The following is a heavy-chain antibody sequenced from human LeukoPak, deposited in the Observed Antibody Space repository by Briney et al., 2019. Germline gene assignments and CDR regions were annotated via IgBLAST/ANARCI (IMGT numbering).Heavy chain of an antibody. CDR2: IYPDDSDT. J-gene: IGHJ4*02. Sequence: PGESLKISCKHSEYSFPNYCIGWVRQMPGKGLEWMGIIYPDDSDTRYSPSFQGQVTISADRSISTAYLQWSSLKASDTAMYYCATRGYSYELVYWGQGTLVTVSS. CDR3: ATRGYSYELVY. D-gene: IGHD5-18*01. CDR1: EYSFPNYC. V-gene: IGHV5-51*01.